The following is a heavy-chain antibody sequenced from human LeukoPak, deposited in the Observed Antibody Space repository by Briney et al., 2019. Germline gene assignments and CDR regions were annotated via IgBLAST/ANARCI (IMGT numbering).Heavy chain of an antibody. CDR3: ARVIGSGDFKGYDY. CDR2: INSDGSST. CDR1: GFTFSSYW. J-gene: IGHJ4*02. Sequence: GGSLRLSCAASGFTFSSYWMHWVRHAPGKGLVWVLRINSDGSSTSYADSVKGRFTITRDNAKDTLYLQMNSLRAEDTAVYYCARVIGSGDFKGYDYWGQGTLVTVSS. D-gene: IGHD3-10*01. V-gene: IGHV3-74*01.